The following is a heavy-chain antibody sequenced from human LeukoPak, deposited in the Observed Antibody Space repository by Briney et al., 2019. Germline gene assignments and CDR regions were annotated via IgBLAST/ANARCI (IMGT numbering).Heavy chain of an antibody. CDR1: GYTFTSYG. CDR2: ISVYNGNT. D-gene: IGHD6-13*01. V-gene: IGHV1-18*01. CDR3: ARDRAAASNWFDP. J-gene: IGHJ5*02. Sequence: ASVRVSCKASGYTFTSYGISWVRQAPGQGLEWMGWISVYNGNTNYAQKFQGRVTMTTDTSTSTAYMELRSLRSDDTAVCYCARDRAAASNWFDPWGQGTLVTVSS.